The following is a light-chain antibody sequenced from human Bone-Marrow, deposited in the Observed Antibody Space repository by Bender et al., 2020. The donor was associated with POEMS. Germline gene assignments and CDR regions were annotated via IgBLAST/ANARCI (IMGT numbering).Light chain of an antibody. J-gene: IGLJ2*01. CDR2: GVH. V-gene: IGLV2-14*03. Sequence: QSVLTQPASVSGSPGQSITISCSGGVSDIGGYDYVSWYQHYPGQAPKLLIFGVHNRPSGVSHRFSGSKSGNTASLTVSGLQAEDEAEYYCSSYAGNNIALFGGGTKLTVL. CDR1: VSDIGGYDY. CDR3: SSYAGNNIAL.